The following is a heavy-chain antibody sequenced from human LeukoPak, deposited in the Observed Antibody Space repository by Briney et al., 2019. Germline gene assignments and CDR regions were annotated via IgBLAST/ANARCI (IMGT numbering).Heavy chain of an antibody. V-gene: IGHV3-30*02. D-gene: IGHD3-10*01. CDR1: GFSFSTYG. CDR3: AKDKIMVRELDY. J-gene: IGHJ4*02. CDR2: IQSDGRNK. Sequence: PGGSLRLSCAASGFSFSTYGMHWVRQAPGKGLEWLAFIQSDGRNKYYADSVKGRFTISRDNSKNTLFLQMNSLRAEDTAVYYCAKDKIMVRELDYWARGNLVTVSS.